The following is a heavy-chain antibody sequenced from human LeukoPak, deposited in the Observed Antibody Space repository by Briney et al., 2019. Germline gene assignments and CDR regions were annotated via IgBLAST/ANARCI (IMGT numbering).Heavy chain of an antibody. Sequence: SETLSLTCAVYGGSFSGYYWSWIRQPPGKELEWIGEINHSGSTNYNPSLKSRVTISVDTSKNQFSLKLSSVTAADTAVYYCASRGYSYGYGVPWYYYGMDVWGQGTTVTVSS. D-gene: IGHD5-18*01. V-gene: IGHV4-34*01. CDR3: ASRGYSYGYGVPWYYYGMDV. CDR1: GGSFSGYY. J-gene: IGHJ6*02. CDR2: INHSGST.